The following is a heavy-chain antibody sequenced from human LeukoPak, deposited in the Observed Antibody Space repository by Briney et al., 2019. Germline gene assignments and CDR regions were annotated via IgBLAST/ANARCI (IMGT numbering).Heavy chain of an antibody. CDR2: INIGGTNT. V-gene: IGHV3-11*01. Sequence: GGSLRLSCAASGFTFTDYYMSWIRQAPGKGLEWLSYINIGGTNTHYADSVKGRFTISRDNAKKSLYLEMNNLRAEDTAVYYRATDVAGFDTWGQGVLVTVSS. J-gene: IGHJ5*02. CDR3: ATDVAGFDT. CDR1: GFTFTDYY.